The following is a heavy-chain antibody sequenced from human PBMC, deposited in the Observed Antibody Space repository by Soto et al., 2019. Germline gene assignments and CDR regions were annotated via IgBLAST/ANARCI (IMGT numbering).Heavy chain of an antibody. Sequence: QVQLQESGPGLVKPSETLSLTCTVSGGSVSSGSYYWSLIRQPPGKGLEWIGHIYYSGSTNYNPPLTSRVTISVDTSKNQFSLKLSSVTAADTAVYYCASSPYYYDSSGYDYWGQGTLVTVSS. CDR2: IYYSGST. J-gene: IGHJ4*02. CDR1: GGSVSSGSYY. V-gene: IGHV4-61*01. CDR3: ASSPYYYDSSGYDY. D-gene: IGHD3-22*01.